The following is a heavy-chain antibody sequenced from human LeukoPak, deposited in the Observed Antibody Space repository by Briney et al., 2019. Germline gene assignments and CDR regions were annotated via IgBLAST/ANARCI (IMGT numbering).Heavy chain of an antibody. CDR3: ATGAVVGAPKYYFDS. D-gene: IGHD1-26*01. Sequence: GGSLRLSCAASGFTFSDSAIHWVRQAPGEGLEWVALVSDDGRKKYYADYVQGRFTISRDNSKKTLYLEMNSLGGEDTDVYYCATGAVVGAPKYYFDSWGQGTLVTVSS. CDR1: GFTFSDSA. V-gene: IGHV3-30*04. J-gene: IGHJ4*02. CDR2: VSDDGRKK.